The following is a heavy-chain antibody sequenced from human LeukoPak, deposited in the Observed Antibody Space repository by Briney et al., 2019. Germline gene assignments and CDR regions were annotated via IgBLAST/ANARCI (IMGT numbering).Heavy chain of an antibody. CDR1: GASLSSGSYY. CDR2: IYTSGST. J-gene: IGHJ3*02. D-gene: IGHD2-15*01. CDR3: ASDRIEVDAFDI. V-gene: IGHV4-61*02. Sequence: SETLSLTCTVSGASLSSGSYYWSWIRQPAGKGLEWIGRIYTSGSTNYNPSLKSRVTISVDTSKNQFSLKLSSVTAADTAVYYCASDRIEVDAFDIWGQGTMVTVSS.